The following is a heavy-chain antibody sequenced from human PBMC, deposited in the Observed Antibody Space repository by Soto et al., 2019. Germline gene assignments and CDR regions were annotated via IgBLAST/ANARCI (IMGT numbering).Heavy chain of an antibody. Sequence: QGQLVQSGAEVKQPGASVKVSCKASGYTFTTYGISWVRQAPGQGLEWMGWISGYNGDTKYAQKFQGRVTMTIDRSTSTAYLEVRSLTSDDTAVYYCAKNGHPPYYYYGMDVWGQGTTVTVSS. V-gene: IGHV1-18*01. J-gene: IGHJ6*02. D-gene: IGHD2-8*01. CDR2: ISGYNGDT. CDR3: AKNGHPPYYYYGMDV. CDR1: GYTFTTYG.